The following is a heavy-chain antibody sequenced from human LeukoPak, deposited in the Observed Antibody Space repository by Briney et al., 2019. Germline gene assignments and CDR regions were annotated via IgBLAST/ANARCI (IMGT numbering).Heavy chain of an antibody. D-gene: IGHD3-22*01. J-gene: IGHJ4*02. Sequence: GRSLRLSCAASGFTFSSYAMHWVRQAPGKGLEWVAVISYDGSNKYYADSVKGRFTISRDNSKNTLYLQMNSLRAEDTAVYYCARDTTGYYVYSNWGQGTLVTVSS. CDR2: ISYDGSNK. V-gene: IGHV3-30*04. CDR1: GFTFSSYA. CDR3: ARDTTGYYVYSN.